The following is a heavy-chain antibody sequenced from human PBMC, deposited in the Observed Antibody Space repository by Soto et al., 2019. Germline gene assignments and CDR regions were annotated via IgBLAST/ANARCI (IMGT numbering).Heavy chain of an antibody. CDR2: ISGSGGST. V-gene: IGHV3-23*01. Sequence: EVQLLESGGGLVQPGGSLRLSCAASGFTFSSYAMSWVRQAPGKGLEWVSAISGSGGSTYYADSVKGRFTISRDNSKNTLYLQMNSLRAEDTAVYYCAKAEGPLPVRGVQGYYYYYYGMDVWGQGTTVTVSS. CDR3: AKAEGPLPVRGVQGYYYYYYGMDV. D-gene: IGHD3-10*01. CDR1: GFTFSSYA. J-gene: IGHJ6*02.